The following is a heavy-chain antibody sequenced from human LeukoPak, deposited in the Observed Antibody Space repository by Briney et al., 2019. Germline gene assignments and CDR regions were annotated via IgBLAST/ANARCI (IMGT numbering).Heavy chain of an antibody. V-gene: IGHV3-30*02. J-gene: IGHJ4*02. CDR1: GFTFSSYG. D-gene: IGHD2-2*01. CDR3: AKLGYCSSTSCYQYGFDY. Sequence: GGSLRLSCAASGFTFSSYGMHWVRQAPGKGLEWVAFIRYDGSNKYYADSVKGRFTISRDNSKNTLYLQMNSLRAEDTAVYYCAKLGYCSSTSCYQYGFDYWGQGTLVTVSS. CDR2: IRYDGSNK.